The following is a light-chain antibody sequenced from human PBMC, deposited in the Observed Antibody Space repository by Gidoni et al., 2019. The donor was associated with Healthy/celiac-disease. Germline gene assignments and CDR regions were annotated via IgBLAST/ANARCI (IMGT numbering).Light chain of an antibody. CDR2: DVS. CDR3: SSYTSSSTVV. J-gene: IGLJ2*01. Sequence: QSALTQPASVSGSPGQSITLSCTGTSSDVGGYNYVSWYQQHPGKAPKLMIYDVSTRPSWVSNRFSGSKSGNTASLTISGLQAEDEADYYCSSYTSSSTVVFGGGTKLTVL. V-gene: IGLV2-14*01. CDR1: SSDVGGYNY.